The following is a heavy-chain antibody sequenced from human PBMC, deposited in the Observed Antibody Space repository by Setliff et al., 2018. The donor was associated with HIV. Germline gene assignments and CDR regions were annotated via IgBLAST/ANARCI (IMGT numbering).Heavy chain of an antibody. CDR2: INHSGVT. V-gene: IGHV4-39*01. CDR3: ARQRGNNYWAFDS. Sequence: SETLSLTCTVSGASISSGDYWWAWIRQSPGKGLEWFGTINHSGVTFYNPSLKSRITVSVDTSKDQFSLKLTSVTAADTALYYCARQRGNNYWAFDSWGQGTLVTSPQ. J-gene: IGHJ4*02. D-gene: IGHD2-15*01. CDR1: GASISSGDYW.